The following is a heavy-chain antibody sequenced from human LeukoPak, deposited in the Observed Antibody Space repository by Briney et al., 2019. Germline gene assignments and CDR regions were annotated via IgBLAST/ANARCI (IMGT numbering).Heavy chain of an antibody. Sequence: SETLSLTCTVSGGSISSYYWSWIRQPSGKGLEWIGYIYYSGSTNYNPSLKSRVTISVDTSKNQFSLKLSSVTAADTAVYYCARVQTPRYSYGLDYYYGMDVWGQGTTVTVSS. J-gene: IGHJ6*02. V-gene: IGHV4-59*01. CDR2: IYYSGST. CDR3: ARVQTPRYSYGLDYYYGMDV. D-gene: IGHD5-18*01. CDR1: GGSISSYY.